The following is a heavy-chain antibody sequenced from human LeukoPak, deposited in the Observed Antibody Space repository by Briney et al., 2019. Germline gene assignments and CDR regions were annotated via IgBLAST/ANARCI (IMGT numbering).Heavy chain of an antibody. CDR2: IIPIFGTA. Sequence: GASVKVSCKASGGTFSSYAISWVRQAPGQGLEWMGGIIPIFGTANYAQKFQGRVTITADESTSTAYMELSSLRSEDTAVYYCARDPRVKGTRYDFWSGYGNYYGMDVWGQGTTVTVSS. CDR3: ARDPRVKGTRYDFWSGYGNYYGMDV. V-gene: IGHV1-69*13. CDR1: GGTFSSYA. J-gene: IGHJ6*02. D-gene: IGHD3-3*01.